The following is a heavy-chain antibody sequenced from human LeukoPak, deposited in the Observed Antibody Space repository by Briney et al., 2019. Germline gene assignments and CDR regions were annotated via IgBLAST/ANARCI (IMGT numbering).Heavy chain of an antibody. J-gene: IGHJ4*02. CDR3: AKGGRMVRGVIVTNYYFDY. CDR1: RFTSSSYA. V-gene: IGHV3-23*01. D-gene: IGHD3-10*01. Sequence: GGSLRLSCAASRFTSSSYAMSWVRQAPGKGLEWVSSISAGGGGSYYADSVQGRFTISRDTSKNTLYLQMNSLRAEDTAVYYCAKGGRMVRGVIVTNYYFDYWGQGTLVTVSS. CDR2: ISAGGGGS.